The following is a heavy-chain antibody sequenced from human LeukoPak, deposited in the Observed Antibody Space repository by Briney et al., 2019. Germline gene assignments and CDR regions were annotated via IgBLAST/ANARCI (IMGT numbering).Heavy chain of an antibody. Sequence: PSETLSLTCTVSGGSISSSSYYWGWIRQPPGKGLEWIGSIYYSGSTYYNPSLKSRVTISVDTSKNQFSLKLSSVTAADTAVYYCARDGLGRSTSGWLDPWGQGTLVTVSS. V-gene: IGHV4-39*07. D-gene: IGHD3-10*01. CDR1: GGSISSSSYY. J-gene: IGHJ5*02. CDR3: ARDGLGRSTSGWLDP. CDR2: IYYSGST.